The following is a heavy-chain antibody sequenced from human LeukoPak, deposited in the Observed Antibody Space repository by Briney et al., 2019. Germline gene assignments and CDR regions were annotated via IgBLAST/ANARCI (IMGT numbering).Heavy chain of an antibody. Sequence: PSETLSLTCTVSGGSISSYYWSWIRQPPGKGLEWIGYISDSGSTNYSPSLKSRVTISVDTSKNQFFLKLSSVTAADTAVYYCARKYSSSWCFDYWGQGTLVTVSS. D-gene: IGHD6-13*01. CDR3: ARKYSSSWCFDY. V-gene: IGHV4-59*01. CDR2: ISDSGST. J-gene: IGHJ4*02. CDR1: GGSISSYY.